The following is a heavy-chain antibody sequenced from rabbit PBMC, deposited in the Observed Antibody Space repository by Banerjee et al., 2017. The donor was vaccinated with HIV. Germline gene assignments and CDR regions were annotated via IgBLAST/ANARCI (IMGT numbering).Heavy chain of an antibody. J-gene: IGHJ4*01. CDR1: GFDFSSYY. V-gene: IGHV1S21*01. CDR3: VRHNSGLTL. CDR2: ITYGGSA. Sequence: EQLKESGGGLVQPGGSLKLSCKASGFDFSSYYMNWVRQAPGKGLEWIGYITYGGSALYASWAKGRFTISRTSTTVDLKMTSLTAADTATYFCVRHNSGLTLWGPGTLVTVS. D-gene: IGHD4-1*01.